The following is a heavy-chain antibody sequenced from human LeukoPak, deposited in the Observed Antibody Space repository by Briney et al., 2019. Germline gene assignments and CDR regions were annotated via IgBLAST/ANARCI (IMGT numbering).Heavy chain of an antibody. CDR1: GYRFSSYS. CDR2: ICGNGNAK. CDR3: ARDSVYAFDY. J-gene: IGHJ4*02. V-gene: IGHV3-48*01. D-gene: IGHD2/OR15-2a*01. Sequence: GGALRLSCAASGYRFSSYSINWVRQAPGKGLEWVSYICGNGNAKNYTDSVKGGFTISRDNPKNALYLHIKSLRAENTAVCFFARDSVYAFDYWGQGTLVTVSS.